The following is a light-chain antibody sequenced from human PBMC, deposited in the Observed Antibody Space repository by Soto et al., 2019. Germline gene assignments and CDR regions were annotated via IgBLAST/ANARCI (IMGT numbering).Light chain of an antibody. CDR1: SSDVGDYNY. Sequence: QSALTQAASVSGSPGQSITISCTGTSSDVGDYNYVSWYQQHPGKAPKLMIYEVTNRPSGVSNRFSGSKSGNTASLTISGLQAEDEADYYCSSYRSSSTPYVFGTGTKLTVL. J-gene: IGLJ1*01. CDR3: SSYRSSSTPYV. CDR2: EVT. V-gene: IGLV2-14*01.